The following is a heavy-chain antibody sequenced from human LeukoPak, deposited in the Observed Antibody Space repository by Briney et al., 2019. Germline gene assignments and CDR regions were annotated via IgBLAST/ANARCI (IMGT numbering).Heavy chain of an antibody. V-gene: IGHV3-15*01. CDR1: GLTFTNIW. J-gene: IGHJ4*02. CDR2: IKSKADGGTT. Sequence: GGSLRLSCAASGLTFTNIWMTWVRQAPGKGLEWVGRIKSKADGGTTDYSAPVKGRFIISRDDSKNPLFLQMNSLKTEDTAMYYCSIDLGPALHYWGQGTLVTVSS. CDR3: SIDLGPALHY.